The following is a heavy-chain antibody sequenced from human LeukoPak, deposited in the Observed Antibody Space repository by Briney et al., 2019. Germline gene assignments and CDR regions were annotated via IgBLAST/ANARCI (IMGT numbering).Heavy chain of an antibody. V-gene: IGHV4-38-2*02. CDR2: IYHSGST. CDR1: GGSISSGYY. CDR3: ARHGLDSWTDAFDI. J-gene: IGHJ3*02. D-gene: IGHD3/OR15-3a*01. Sequence: SETLSLTCTVSGGSISSGYYWGWIRQPPGKGLEWIGSIYHSGSTYYNPSLKSRVTISVDTSKNQFSLKLSSVTAADTAVYYCARHGLDSWTDAFDIWGQGTMVTVSS.